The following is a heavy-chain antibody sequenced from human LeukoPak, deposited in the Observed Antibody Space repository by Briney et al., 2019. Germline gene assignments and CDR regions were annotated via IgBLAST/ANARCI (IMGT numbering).Heavy chain of an antibody. J-gene: IGHJ4*02. Sequence: GASVKVSWKASGGTFSCYAISWVRQAPGQGLEWMGGIIPIFGTANYAQKFQGRVTITADESTSTAYMELSSLRSEDTAVYYCARSPSIADPYFDYWGQGTLVTVSS. CDR3: ARSPSIADPYFDY. CDR1: GGTFSCYA. CDR2: IIPIFGTA. V-gene: IGHV1-69*13. D-gene: IGHD6-6*01.